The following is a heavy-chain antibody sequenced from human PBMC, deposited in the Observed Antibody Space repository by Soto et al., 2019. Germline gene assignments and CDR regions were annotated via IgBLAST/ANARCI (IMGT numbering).Heavy chain of an antibody. CDR3: ARGDDILTGYYKRRFDY. V-gene: IGHV3-48*01. CDR1: GFTFSSYS. D-gene: IGHD3-9*01. Sequence: GGSLRLSCAASGFTFSSYSMNWVRQAPGKGLEWVSYISSSSSTIYYADSVKGRFTISRDNAKNSLYLQMNSLRAEDTAVYYCARGDDILTGYYKRRFDYWGQGTLVTVS. CDR2: ISSSSSTI. J-gene: IGHJ4*02.